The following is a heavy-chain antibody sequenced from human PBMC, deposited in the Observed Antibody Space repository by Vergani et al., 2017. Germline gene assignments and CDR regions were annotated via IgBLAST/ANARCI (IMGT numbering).Heavy chain of an antibody. J-gene: IGHJ2*01. V-gene: IGHV3-30-3*01. CDR3: AREGGDCSSTTGYGTLDWYFDL. CDR1: GFTFSSYA. D-gene: IGHD2-2*01. Sequence: QVQLEESGGGVVQPGRSLRLSCAASGFTFSSYAMHWVRQAPGKGLEWVAVISYDGSNKFYADSVRGRFTFSRDNSKNTLYLQMNSLRPEDSALYYCAREGGDCSSTTGYGTLDWYFDLWGRGTLVTVSS. CDR2: ISYDGSNK.